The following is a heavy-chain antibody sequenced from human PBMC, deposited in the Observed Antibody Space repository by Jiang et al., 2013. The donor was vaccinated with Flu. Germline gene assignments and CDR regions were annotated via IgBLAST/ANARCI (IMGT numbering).Heavy chain of an antibody. CDR1: GFSFGDYY. CDR2: ISQDGSII. V-gene: IGHV3-11*04. CDR3: ARRRDGYNPFYDY. J-gene: IGHJ4*02. D-gene: IGHD5-24*01. Sequence: QLLESGGGLVKPGGSLRLSCAASGFSFGDYYMSWIRQAPGKGLEWVSYISQDGSIIYYPDSMKGRFTISRDNSKKSLYLQMNSLRAEDTAVYYCARRRDGYNPFYDYWGQGTLVTISS.